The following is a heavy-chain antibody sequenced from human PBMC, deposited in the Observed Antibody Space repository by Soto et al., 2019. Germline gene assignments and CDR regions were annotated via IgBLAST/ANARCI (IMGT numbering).Heavy chain of an antibody. J-gene: IGHJ4*02. D-gene: IGHD3-10*01. CDR2: IHYSGST. V-gene: IGHV4-61*01. Sequence: PSETLSLTCTVSGGSVSSGTYYWSWIRQPPGKGLEWIGYIHYSGSTSYNPSLRSRATILLDTSKNQFSLRLSSVTAADTAMYYCARDDFHGSGSFDYWGQGTLVTVSS. CDR3: ARDDFHGSGSFDY. CDR1: GGSVSSGTYY.